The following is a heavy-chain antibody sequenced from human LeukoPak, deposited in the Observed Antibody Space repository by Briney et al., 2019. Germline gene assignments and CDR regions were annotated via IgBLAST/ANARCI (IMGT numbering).Heavy chain of an antibody. Sequence: SETLSLTCTVSGGSISSSSYYWSWIRQPPGKGLEWIGYIYYSGSTNYNPSLKSRVTISVDTSKNQFSLKLSSVTAADTAVYYCARHGFVAAAGIDYWGQGTLVTVSS. CDR2: IYYSGST. D-gene: IGHD6-13*01. CDR3: ARHGFVAAAGIDY. J-gene: IGHJ4*02. V-gene: IGHV4-61*05. CDR1: GGSISSSSYY.